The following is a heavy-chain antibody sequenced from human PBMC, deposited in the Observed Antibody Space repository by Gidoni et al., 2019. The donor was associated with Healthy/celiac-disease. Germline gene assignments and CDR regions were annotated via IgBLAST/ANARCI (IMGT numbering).Heavy chain of an antibody. V-gene: IGHV3-23*01. CDR3: AKDRRKVRGGNYFDY. Sequence: EVQLLESGGGLVQPGGSLRLSCAACGFAFSSYAMSWVRQAPGKGLEWVSDISGSGGSTYYADSVKGRFTISRDNSKNTLYLQMNSLRAEDTAVYYCAKDRRKVRGGNYFDYWGQGTLVTVSS. J-gene: IGHJ4*02. CDR2: ISGSGGST. CDR1: GFAFSSYA. D-gene: IGHD3-10*01.